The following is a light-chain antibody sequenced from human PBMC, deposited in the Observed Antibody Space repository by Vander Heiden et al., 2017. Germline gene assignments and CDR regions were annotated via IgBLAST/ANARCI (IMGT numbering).Light chain of an antibody. J-gene: IGKJ3*01. CDR3: QQYNDWPPVT. CDR1: QSVSTN. CDR2: GAV. Sequence: DIILTQSPGTLSVSPGETATPSCRARQSVSTNLAWYQQKPGQASRLLIYGAVNRATGVPDRFRGSGIGTEFTLTISSLQSEDFAVYYCQQYNDWPPVTFGPGTKVDVK. V-gene: IGKV3-15*01.